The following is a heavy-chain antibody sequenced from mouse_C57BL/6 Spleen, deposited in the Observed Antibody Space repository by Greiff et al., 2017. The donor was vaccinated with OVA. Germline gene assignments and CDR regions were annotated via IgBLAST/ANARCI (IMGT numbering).Heavy chain of an antibody. CDR1: GYTFTSYG. CDR2: LYPRSGNT. J-gene: IGHJ4*01. CDR3: ARIYYGSSYGDAMDY. D-gene: IGHD1-1*01. Sequence: QVQLQQSGAELARPGASVKLSCKASGYTFTSYGISWVKQRTGQGLEWIGELYPRSGNTYYNEKFKGKATLTADKSSSTAYMELRSLTSEDSAVYFCARIYYGSSYGDAMDYWGQGTSVTVSS. V-gene: IGHV1-81*01.